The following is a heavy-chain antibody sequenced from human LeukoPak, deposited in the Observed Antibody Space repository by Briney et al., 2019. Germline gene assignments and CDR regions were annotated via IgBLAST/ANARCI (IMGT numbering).Heavy chain of an antibody. J-gene: IGHJ4*02. CDR2: INHSGST. CDR1: GGYFGGYY. V-gene: IGHV4-34*01. D-gene: IGHD3-22*01. Sequence: SETLSLTCAVYGGYFGGYYWSWIRQPPGKGLEWIGEINHSGSTNYNPSLKSRVTISVDTSKNQFSLKLSSVTAADTAVYYCARADKFGYDPPTEPFDYWGQGTLVTVSS. CDR3: ARADKFGYDPPTEPFDY.